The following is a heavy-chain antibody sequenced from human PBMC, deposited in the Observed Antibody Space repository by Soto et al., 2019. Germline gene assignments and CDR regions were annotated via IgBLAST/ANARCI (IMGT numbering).Heavy chain of an antibody. CDR3: ARGEVVAAIMRRGNWFDP. J-gene: IGHJ5*02. D-gene: IGHD2-15*01. Sequence: ASVKVSCKASGYTFTGYYMHWVRQAPGQGLEWMGWINPNSGGTNYAQKFQGRVTMTRDTSISTAYMELSRLRSDDTAVYYCARGEVVAAIMRRGNWFDPWGQGTLVTVSS. CDR2: INPNSGGT. V-gene: IGHV1-2*02. CDR1: GYTFTGYY.